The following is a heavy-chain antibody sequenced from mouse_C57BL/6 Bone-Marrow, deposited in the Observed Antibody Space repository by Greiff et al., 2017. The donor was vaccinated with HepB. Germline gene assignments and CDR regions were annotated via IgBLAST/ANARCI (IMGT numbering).Heavy chain of an antibody. J-gene: IGHJ2*01. D-gene: IGHD1-1*01. V-gene: IGHV5-16*01. CDR1: GFTFSDYY. CDR3: AREGYGSSYYFDY. CDR2: INYDGSST. Sequence: EVQRVESEGGLVQPGSSMKLSCTASGFTFSDYYMAWVRQVPEKGLEWVANINYDGSSTYYLDSLKSRFIISRDNAKNILYLQMSSLKSEDTATYYCAREGYGSSYYFDYWGQGTTLTVSS.